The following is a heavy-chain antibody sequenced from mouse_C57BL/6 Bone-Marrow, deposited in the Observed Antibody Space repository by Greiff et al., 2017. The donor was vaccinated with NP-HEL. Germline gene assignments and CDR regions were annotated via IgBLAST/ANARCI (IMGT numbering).Heavy chain of an antibody. V-gene: IGHV1-82*01. CDR3: ASRRRRRHCNY. Sequence: VQLQQSGPELVKPGASVKISCKASGYAFSSSWMNWVKQRPGKGLEWIGRIYPGDGDTNYNGKFKGKATLTADKSSSTAYMQLSSLTSEDTAVDFCASRRRRRHCNYWDRGTTLTVTA. CDR2: IYPGDGDT. CDR1: GYAFSSSW. D-gene: IGHD3-2*02. J-gene: IGHJ2*01.